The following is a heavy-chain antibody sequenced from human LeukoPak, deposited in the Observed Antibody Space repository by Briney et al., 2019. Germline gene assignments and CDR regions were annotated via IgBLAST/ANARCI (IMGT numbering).Heavy chain of an antibody. V-gene: IGHV4-39*07. D-gene: IGHD1-26*01. CDR1: DDSISNNRYF. Sequence: PSETLSLTCTISDDSISNNRYFWAWIRQPPGKGLEWIGSINYSGRTYYNPSLKSRLTMSVDTAKNQFSLKLSSVTAADTAVYYCAREDEGATTYSAFDIWGQGTMVTVSS. CDR2: INYSGRT. CDR3: AREDEGATTYSAFDI. J-gene: IGHJ3*02.